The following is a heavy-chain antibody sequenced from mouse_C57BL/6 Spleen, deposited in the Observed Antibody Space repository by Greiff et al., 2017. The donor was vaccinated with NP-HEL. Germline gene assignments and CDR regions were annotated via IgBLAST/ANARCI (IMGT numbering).Heavy chain of an antibody. Sequence: QVQLQQPGAELVKPGASVKLSCKASGYTFTSYWMHWVKQRPGQGLEWIGMIHPNSGSTNYNEKFKSKATLTVDKSSSTAYMQLSSLTSEDSAVYYCASDSNYDYAMDYWGQGTSVTVSS. J-gene: IGHJ4*01. CDR2: IHPNSGST. D-gene: IGHD2-5*01. CDR1: GYTFTSYW. V-gene: IGHV1-64*01. CDR3: ASDSNYDYAMDY.